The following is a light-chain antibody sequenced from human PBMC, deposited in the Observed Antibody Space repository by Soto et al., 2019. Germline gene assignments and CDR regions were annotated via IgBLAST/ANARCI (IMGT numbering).Light chain of an antibody. CDR1: QSVSSY. V-gene: IGKV3-11*01. J-gene: IGKJ4*01. CDR2: DAS. CDR3: QQRSNWGVT. Sequence: EIVLTQSPATLSLSPGERATLSCRASQSVSSYLDWYQQKPGQAPRLLIYDASNRATGIPARFSGSGSGTDFTLTISSLEPEDVALYYCQQRSNWGVTVGSGTMGEIK.